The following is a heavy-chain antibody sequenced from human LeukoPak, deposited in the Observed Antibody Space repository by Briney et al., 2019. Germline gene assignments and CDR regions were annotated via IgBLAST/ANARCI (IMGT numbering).Heavy chain of an antibody. Sequence: GGSLRLSCAASGFTFSSYAMHWVRQAPGKGLEWVAVISYDGSNKYYADSVKGRFTISRDNSKNTLYLQMNSLRAEDTTVYYCAREDHSNYNYWGQGTLVTVSS. V-gene: IGHV3-30-3*01. CDR1: GFTFSSYA. CDR2: ISYDGSNK. J-gene: IGHJ4*02. CDR3: AREDHSNYNY. D-gene: IGHD4-11*01.